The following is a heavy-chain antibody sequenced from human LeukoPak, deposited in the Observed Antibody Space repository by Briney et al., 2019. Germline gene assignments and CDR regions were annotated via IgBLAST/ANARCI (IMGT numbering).Heavy chain of an antibody. CDR2: ISSDGDTT. V-gene: IGHV3-64D*09. J-gene: IGHJ5*02. Sequence: RSLRLSCSASGFTFNTYAIYWVRPAPGKGLEYVSAISSDGDTTYYADSVKGRFTISRDNSKNTLYLQMSSLRAEDTAVYYCVKSDGVSWGQGTLVTVSS. D-gene: IGHD3-3*01. CDR3: VKSDGVS. CDR1: GFTFNTYA.